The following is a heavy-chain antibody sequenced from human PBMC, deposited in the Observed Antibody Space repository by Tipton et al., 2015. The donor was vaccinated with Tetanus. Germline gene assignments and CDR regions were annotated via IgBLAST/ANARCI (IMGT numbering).Heavy chain of an antibody. J-gene: IGHJ3*02. CDR2: ISYTGST. D-gene: IGHD3-16*01. CDR3: ARQITAADAFDT. Sequence: TLSLTCSVSGVSLSTYFWTWIRQPPGKGLEWVGNISYTGSTNYNPSLKSRLSISLNTSHNQISLKLSSVTAADTAVYYCARQITAADAFDTWGQGTMVTVSS. V-gene: IGHV4-59*08. CDR1: GVSLSTYF.